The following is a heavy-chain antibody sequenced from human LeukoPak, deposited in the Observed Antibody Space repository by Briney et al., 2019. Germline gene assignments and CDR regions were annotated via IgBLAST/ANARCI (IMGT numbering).Heavy chain of an antibody. D-gene: IGHD2/OR15-2a*01. CDR3: ARHNRAFDI. Sequence: PSETLSLTCSVSGGSISSSSYYWGWNRQPPGKGLEWIGSIYYSGRTYYNPSLKSRVTISVDTSKSQFSLKLSSVTAADTAVYYCARHNRAFDIWGQGTMVTVSS. J-gene: IGHJ3*02. CDR2: IYYSGRT. CDR1: GGSISSSSYY. V-gene: IGHV4-39*01.